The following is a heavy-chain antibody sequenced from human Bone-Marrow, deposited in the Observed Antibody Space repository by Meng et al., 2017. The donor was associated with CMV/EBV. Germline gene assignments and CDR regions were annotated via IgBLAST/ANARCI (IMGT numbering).Heavy chain of an antibody. Sequence: GSLRLSCTVSGGSISSSSYYWGWIRQPPGKGLEWTGSIYYSGSTYYNPSLKSRVTISVDTSKNQFSLKLSSVTAADTAVYYCARSPEIAAQDAFDSWGQGTMVTVSS. CDR2: IYYSGST. CDR1: GGSISSSSYY. J-gene: IGHJ3*02. V-gene: IGHV4-39*07. D-gene: IGHD6-6*01. CDR3: ARSPEIAAQDAFDS.